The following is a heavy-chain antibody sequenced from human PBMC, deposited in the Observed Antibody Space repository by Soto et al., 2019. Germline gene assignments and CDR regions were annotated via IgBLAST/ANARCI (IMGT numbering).Heavy chain of an antibody. J-gene: IGHJ4*02. V-gene: IGHV3-33*01. CDR1: GFTFSSHV. CDR2: IWHDGSNK. Sequence: QVQLVESGGGVIQAGRSLRLSCAASGFTFSSHVMHWVRQAPGKGLEWVAAIWHDGSNKYHADSVKGRFTISRDNSKNTLYLQMSSLRAEDTAVYYCAREGYNYACDYWGQGNLVTVSS. D-gene: IGHD1-1*01. CDR3: AREGYNYACDY.